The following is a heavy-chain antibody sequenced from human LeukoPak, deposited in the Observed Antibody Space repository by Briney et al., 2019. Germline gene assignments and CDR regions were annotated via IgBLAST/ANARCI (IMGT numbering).Heavy chain of an antibody. J-gene: IGHJ3*02. CDR2: INSDGSST. D-gene: IGHD7-27*01. Sequence: GGSLRPSCAASGFTFSSYWMHWVRQAPGKGLVWVSRINSDGSSTSYADSVKGRFTISRDNAKNTLYLQMNSLRAEDTAVYYCARDSGAGAFDIWGQGTMVTVSS. CDR3: ARDSGAGAFDI. CDR1: GFTFSSYW. V-gene: IGHV3-74*01.